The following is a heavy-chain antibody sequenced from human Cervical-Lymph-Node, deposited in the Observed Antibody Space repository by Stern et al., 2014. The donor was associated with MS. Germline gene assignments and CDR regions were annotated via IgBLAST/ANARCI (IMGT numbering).Heavy chain of an antibody. D-gene: IGHD5-12*01. CDR3: ARGYAFMDV. J-gene: IGHJ6*02. CDR2: ISSGSSYI. Sequence: EVQLVESGGALVKPGGSLRLSCAASGFSLSSSTMNWVRQAPGKGLEWVSSISSGSSYIYYSDSVKGRFTISRDNAKNSLHLQLNSLRVEDTAVYYCARGYAFMDVWGQGTTVTVSS. CDR1: GFSLSSST. V-gene: IGHV3-21*02.